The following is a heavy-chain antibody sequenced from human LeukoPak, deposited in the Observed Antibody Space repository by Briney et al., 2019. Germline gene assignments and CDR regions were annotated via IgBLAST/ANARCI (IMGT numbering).Heavy chain of an antibody. J-gene: IGHJ3*01. CDR2: VYHVGTT. D-gene: IGHD6-19*01. CDR1: GYSISSGYF. Sequence: PSETLSLTCTVSGYSISSGYFWGWIRQPPGKGLEWIGVYHVGTTDYNPSLKSRVTISVDTSKNKFSLNLSSVTAADTAVYHCANTLTVAGTPFDAFHFWGQGTMVTVSS. CDR3: ANTLTVAGTPFDAFHF. V-gene: IGHV4-38-2*02.